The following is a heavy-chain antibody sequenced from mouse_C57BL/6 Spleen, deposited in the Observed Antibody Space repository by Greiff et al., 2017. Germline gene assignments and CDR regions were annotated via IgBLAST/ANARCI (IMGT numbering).Heavy chain of an antibody. CDR2: ISSGSSTI. CDR1: GFTFSDYG. CDR3: AGRGFITTVVATRYFDV. Sequence: EVKLVESGGGLVKPGGSLKLSCAASGFTFSDYGMHWVRQAPEKWLEWVAYISSGSSTIYYADTVKGRFTISRDNAKNTLFLQMTSLRSEDTAMYYCAGRGFITTVVATRYFDVWGTGTTVTVSS. D-gene: IGHD1-1*01. J-gene: IGHJ1*03. V-gene: IGHV5-17*01.